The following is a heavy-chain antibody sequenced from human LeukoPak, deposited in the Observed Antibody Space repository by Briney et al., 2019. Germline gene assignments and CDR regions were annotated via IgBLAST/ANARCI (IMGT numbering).Heavy chain of an antibody. CDR3: ARDRQGNPYYFDY. Sequence: SQTLSLTCTVSGGSISSGGYYWSWIRRHPGKGLEWIGYIYYSGSTYYNPSLKSRVTISVDTSKNQFSLKLSSVTAADTAVYYCARDRQGNPYYFDYWGQGTLVTVSS. CDR2: IYYSGST. CDR1: GGSISSGGYY. V-gene: IGHV4-31*03. J-gene: IGHJ4*02. D-gene: IGHD4-23*01.